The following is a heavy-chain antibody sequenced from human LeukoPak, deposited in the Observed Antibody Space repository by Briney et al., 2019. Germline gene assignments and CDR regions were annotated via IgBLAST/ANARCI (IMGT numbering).Heavy chain of an antibody. CDR1: GFTVTTNY. J-gene: IGHJ4*02. V-gene: IGHV3-53*04. CDR3: ARGDFWSGYYTGLY. CDR2: IYSGGST. Sequence: GGSLRLSCAASGFTVTTNYMSWVRQAPGKGLEWVSVIYSGGSTYYADPVKGRFTISRHNSKNTLHLQMDSLRDEDTAVYYCARGDFWSGYYTGLYWGQGTLVTVSS. D-gene: IGHD3-3*01.